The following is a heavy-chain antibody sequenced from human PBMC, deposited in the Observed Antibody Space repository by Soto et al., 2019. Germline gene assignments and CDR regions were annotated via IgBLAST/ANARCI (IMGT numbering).Heavy chain of an antibody. J-gene: IGHJ4*02. Sequence: EVHLLDSGGALAQPGGSLRLSCIASGFTFSNYAMSWVRQSPGKELEWVSTINGGGDRTYYTDSVKGRFTVPRDNSKNMLALQINRLNAAGTALYSCAKYCWGRHNSCFPWDDWGLGTLVTVTS. D-gene: IGHD2-21*01. CDR3: AKYCWGRHNSCFPWDD. CDR2: INGGGDRT. V-gene: IGHV3-23*01. CDR1: GFTFSNYA.